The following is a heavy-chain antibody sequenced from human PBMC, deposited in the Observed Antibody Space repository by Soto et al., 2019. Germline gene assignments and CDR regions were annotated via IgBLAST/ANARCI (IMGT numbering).Heavy chain of an antibody. V-gene: IGHV1-3*05. CDR2: INAGNGNT. CDR1: GYTFTSYA. J-gene: IGHJ4*02. Sequence: QVQLVQSGAEEKKPGASVKVSCKASGYTFTSYAMHWVRQAPGQRLEWMGWINAGNGNTKYSQKFQGRVTITRDPPASTTYMELSSLRSEATAVYYGARGLGGVAIRGDYWGQGALVTASA. D-gene: IGHD2-21*01. CDR3: ARGLGGVAIRGDY.